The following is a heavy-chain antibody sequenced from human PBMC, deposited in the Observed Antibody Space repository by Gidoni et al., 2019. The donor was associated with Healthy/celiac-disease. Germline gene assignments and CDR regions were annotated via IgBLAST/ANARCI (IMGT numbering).Heavy chain of an antibody. J-gene: IGHJ6*02. CDR3: ARDREYYDSSGYYRYGMDV. CDR1: GYTFTSYG. CDR2: ISAYNGNT. D-gene: IGHD3-22*01. Sequence: QVQLVQSGAEVKKPGASVKVSCKASGYTFTSYGISWVRQAPGQGLEWMGWISAYNGNTNYAQKLQGRVTMTTDTSTSTAYMELRSLRSDDTAVYYCARDREYYDSSGYYRYGMDVWGQGTTVTVSS. V-gene: IGHV1-18*01.